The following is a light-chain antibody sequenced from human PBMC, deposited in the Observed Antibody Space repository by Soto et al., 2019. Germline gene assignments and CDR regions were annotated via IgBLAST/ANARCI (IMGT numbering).Light chain of an antibody. J-gene: IGKJ5*01. V-gene: IGKV1-8*01. CDR3: QQYYSYPFT. CDR1: QGISSY. CDR2: AAS. Sequence: AIRMTQSPSSLSASTGDRVTITCRASQGISSYLAWYQQKPGKAPKLLIYAASTLQSGVPSRFSGSGSGTDFTLTISCLQSEDFSTYYCQQYYSYPFTFCQGTRPEIK.